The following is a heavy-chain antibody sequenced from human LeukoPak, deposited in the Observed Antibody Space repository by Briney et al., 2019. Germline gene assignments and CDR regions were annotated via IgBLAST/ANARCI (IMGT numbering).Heavy chain of an antibody. Sequence: GGSLRLSCAASGNYWMHWVRQVPGKGLVWVSHINSDGSWTSYADSVKGRFTISKDNAKNSVYLQMNSLRAEDTAVYYCVSFYETYWGRGTLVTVSS. CDR2: INSDGSWT. D-gene: IGHD2/OR15-2a*01. CDR1: GNYW. CDR3: VSFYETY. V-gene: IGHV3-74*01. J-gene: IGHJ4*02.